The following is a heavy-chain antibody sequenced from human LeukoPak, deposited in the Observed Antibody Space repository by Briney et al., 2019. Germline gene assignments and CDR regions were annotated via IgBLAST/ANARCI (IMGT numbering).Heavy chain of an antibody. CDR3: ARVRYDILTGPSLDY. CDR2: ISSSGSTI. CDR1: GFTFSNYG. J-gene: IGHJ4*02. V-gene: IGHV3-48*04. Sequence: GGSLRLSCGASGFTFSNYGMLWVRQAPGKGLEWVSYISSSGSTIYYADSVKGRFTISRDNAKNSLYLQMNSLRAEDTAVYYCARVRYDILTGPSLDYWGQGTLVTVSS. D-gene: IGHD3-9*01.